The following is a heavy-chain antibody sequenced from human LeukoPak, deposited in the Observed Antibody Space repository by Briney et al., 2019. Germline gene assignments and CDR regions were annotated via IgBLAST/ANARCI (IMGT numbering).Heavy chain of an antibody. CDR2: IIPILGIA. J-gene: IGHJ6*02. Sequence: GASVKVSCKASGGTFSSYAISWVRQAPGQGLEWMGRIIPILGIANYAQKFQGRVTITADKSTSTAYMELSSLRSEDTAVYYCARGVIVVVPAGLYYYYGMDVWGQGTTVTVSS. CDR3: ARGVIVVVPAGLYYYYGMDV. V-gene: IGHV1-69*04. CDR1: GGTFSSYA. D-gene: IGHD2-2*01.